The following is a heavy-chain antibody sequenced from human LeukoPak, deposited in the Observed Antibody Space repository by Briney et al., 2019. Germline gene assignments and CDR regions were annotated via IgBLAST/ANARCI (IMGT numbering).Heavy chain of an antibody. Sequence: SGGSLRLSCAVSGFTFTNAWMSWVRQAPGKGLEWVSAISGSGGSTYYADSVKGRFTISRDNSKNTLYLQMNSLRAEDTAVYYCAKDSSSLYYFDYWGQGTLVTVSS. J-gene: IGHJ4*02. V-gene: IGHV3-23*01. CDR1: GFTFTNAW. D-gene: IGHD6-13*01. CDR2: ISGSGGST. CDR3: AKDSSSLYYFDY.